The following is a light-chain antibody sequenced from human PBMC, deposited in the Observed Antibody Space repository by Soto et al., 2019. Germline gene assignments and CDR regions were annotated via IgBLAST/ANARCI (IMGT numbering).Light chain of an antibody. CDR2: LNSDGSH. J-gene: IGLJ3*02. CDR3: QTWGTGIRV. Sequence: QSVLTQSPSASASLGASVKLTCTLSSGHSSYDIAWHQQQPEKGPRYLMNLNSDGSHSQGDGIPDRFSGSSSGAERYLTISSLQSEDEADYYCQTWGTGIRVFGGGTKLTVL. V-gene: IGLV4-69*01. CDR1: SGHSSYD.